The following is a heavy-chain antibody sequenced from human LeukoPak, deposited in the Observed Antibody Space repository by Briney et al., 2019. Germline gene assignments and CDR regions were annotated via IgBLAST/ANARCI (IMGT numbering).Heavy chain of an antibody. CDR1: GYTFTSNH. CDR2: INPSDDTT. D-gene: IGHD4-17*01. J-gene: IGHJ1*01. CDR3: ARDGGSYGDCPH. V-gene: IGHV1-46*01. Sequence: ASVKVPCKASGYTFTSNHIHWVRQAPGQGLEWMGIINPSDDTTTYAQKFRGRVTMTRDTSTSTVYMDLSSLRSEDTAVYYCARDGGSYGDCPHWGQGTLVTVSS.